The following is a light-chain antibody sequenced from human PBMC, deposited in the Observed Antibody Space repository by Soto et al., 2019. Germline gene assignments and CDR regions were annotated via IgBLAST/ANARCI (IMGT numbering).Light chain of an antibody. J-gene: IGLJ1*01. CDR1: TSNIGAPYD. Sequence: QSVLTQPPSVSAAAGQRVTISCSGSTSNIGAPYDVHWYQHLPGTAPKLLIYGDNNRPSGVPDRFSGSKSGTSASLAITRLQAEDEADYYCQSYDISLHNYVFGTGTKVTV. CDR2: GDN. V-gene: IGLV1-40*01. CDR3: QSYDISLHNYV.